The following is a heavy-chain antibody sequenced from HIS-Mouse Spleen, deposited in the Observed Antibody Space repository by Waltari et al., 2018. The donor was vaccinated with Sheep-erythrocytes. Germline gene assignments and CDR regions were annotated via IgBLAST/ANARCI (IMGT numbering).Heavy chain of an antibody. CDR2: INPNSGGT. J-gene: IGHJ3*02. D-gene: IGHD6-13*01. CDR3: ARGRIAAAVYAFDI. CDR1: GYTFTGSY. V-gene: IGHV1-2*02. Sequence: QVQLVQSGAEVKQPGASVKVSCTASGYTFTGSYMHWVRQAPGQGLEWMGWINPNSGGTNYAQKFQGRVTMTRDTSISTAYMELSRLRSDDTAVYYCARGRIAAAVYAFDIWGQGTMVTVSS.